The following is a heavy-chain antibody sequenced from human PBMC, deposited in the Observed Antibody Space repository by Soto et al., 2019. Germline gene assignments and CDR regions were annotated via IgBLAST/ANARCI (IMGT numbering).Heavy chain of an antibody. J-gene: IGHJ4*01. V-gene: IGHV3-23*01. CDR2: ISGSGDIT. D-gene: IGHD3-9*01. Sequence: EVQLLESGGGLVQPGGSLRLSCAVSGFSFSNSAMTWVRQAPGKGLEWVSGISGSGDITYNTDSVKGRFASSRYTSKNVVYLQRRSLRAEDTAVYYCAQVPQWVLRYHDWFFDYWGHGTLVTVSS. CDR3: AQVPQWVLRYHDWFFDY. CDR1: GFSFSNSA.